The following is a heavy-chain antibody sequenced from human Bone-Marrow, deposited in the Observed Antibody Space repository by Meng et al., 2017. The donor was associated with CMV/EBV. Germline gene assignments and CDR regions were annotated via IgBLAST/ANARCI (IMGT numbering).Heavy chain of an antibody. J-gene: IGHJ4*02. V-gene: IGHV3-74*03. CDR2: INTDGSFT. D-gene: IGHD7-27*01. CDR1: GFTVSSNY. Sequence: EVQLVEAGVGLIRPGGSLRLSCAASGFTVSSNYMSWVRQVPGEGLMWVSRINTDGSFTSYADSVKGRFTISRDNAKNTLYLQMNSLRVDDSAVYYCGRDLTGERDLWGQGTLVTVSS. CDR3: GRDLTGERDL.